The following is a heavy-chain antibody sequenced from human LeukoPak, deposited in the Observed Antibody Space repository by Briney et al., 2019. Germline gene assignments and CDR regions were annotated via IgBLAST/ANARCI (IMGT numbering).Heavy chain of an antibody. V-gene: IGHV1-69*13. CDR2: IIPIFGTA. Sequence: SVKVSCKASGATFSSYAISWVRQAPGQGLEWMGGIIPIFGTANYAQKFQGRVTITADESTSTAYMELSSLRSEDTAVYYCARHYGDTYFDGMDVWGKGTTVTVSS. CDR3: ARHYGDTYFDGMDV. CDR1: GATFSSYA. D-gene: IGHD4-17*01. J-gene: IGHJ6*04.